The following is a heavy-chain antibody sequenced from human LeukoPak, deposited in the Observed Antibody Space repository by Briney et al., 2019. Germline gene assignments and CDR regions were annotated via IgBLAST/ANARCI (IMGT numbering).Heavy chain of an antibody. D-gene: IGHD3-16*02. V-gene: IGHV3-30-3*01. CDR3: ARDQDDYDYVWGSYRFFWWEY. CDR2: ISYDGSNK. J-gene: IGHJ4*02. Sequence: PGGSLRLSCAASGFTFSSYAMHWVRQAPGKGLEWVAVISYDGSNKYYADSVKGRFTISRDNSKNTLYLQMNSLRAEDTAVYYCARDQDDYDYVWGSYRFFWWEYWGQGTLVTVSS. CDR1: GFTFSSYA.